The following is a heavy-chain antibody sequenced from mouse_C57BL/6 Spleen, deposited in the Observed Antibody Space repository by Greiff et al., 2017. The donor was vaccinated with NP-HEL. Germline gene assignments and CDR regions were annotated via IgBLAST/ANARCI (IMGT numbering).Heavy chain of an antibody. Sequence: VKLVESEAELVRPGTSVKVSCKASGYAFTNYLIEWVKQRPGQGLEWIGVINPGSGGTNYNEKFKGKATLTADKSSSTAYMQLSSLTSEDSAVYFCARRGITTVVASLYYFDYWGQGTTLTVSS. D-gene: IGHD1-1*01. CDR2: INPGSGGT. V-gene: IGHV1-54*01. CDR3: ARRGITTVVASLYYFDY. CDR1: GYAFTNYL. J-gene: IGHJ2*01.